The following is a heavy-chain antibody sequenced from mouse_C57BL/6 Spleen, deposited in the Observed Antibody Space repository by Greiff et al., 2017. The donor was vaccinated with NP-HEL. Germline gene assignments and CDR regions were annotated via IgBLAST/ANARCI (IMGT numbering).Heavy chain of an antibody. CDR2: IYPGSGST. CDR1: GYTFTSYW. J-gene: IGHJ3*01. Sequence: QVQLQQPGAELAKPGASVKMSCKASGYTFTSYWITWVKQRPGQGLEWIGEIYPGSGSTNYNEKFKSKATLTVDTSSSTAYMELSSLTSEDSAVYYCAGTYDSNYVDWFAYWGQGTLVTVSA. D-gene: IGHD2-5*01. CDR3: AGTYDSNYVDWFAY. V-gene: IGHV1-55*01.